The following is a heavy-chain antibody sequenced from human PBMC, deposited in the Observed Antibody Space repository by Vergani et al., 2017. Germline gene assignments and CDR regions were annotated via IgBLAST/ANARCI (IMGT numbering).Heavy chain of an antibody. Sequence: QVQLVQSGAEVKKPGSSVKVSCKASGGTFSSYAISWVRQAPGQGLEWMGGIIPIFGTASYAQKFQGRVTITADESTSTAYMELSSLRSEDTAVYYCAREPHPDYYGSGTYGMDVWGQGTTVTVSS. CDR1: GGTFSSYA. J-gene: IGHJ6*02. V-gene: IGHV1-69*12. CDR2: IIPIFGTA. D-gene: IGHD3-10*01. CDR3: AREPHPDYYGSGTYGMDV.